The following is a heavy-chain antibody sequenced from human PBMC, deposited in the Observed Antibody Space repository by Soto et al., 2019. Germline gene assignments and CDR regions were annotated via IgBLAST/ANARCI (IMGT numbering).Heavy chain of an antibody. Sequence: GASVKVCCKASGYTFANYGVSWVRQAPGQVLEWMGWIGAYQWNTDYAEKFSGRVALTTDQSTTTAYMELTSLDSEDTAVYFRARDRDAFYTHWGQGTLVTVSS. CDR3: ARDRDAFYTH. CDR1: GYTFANYG. D-gene: IGHD3-16*01. V-gene: IGHV1-18*01. CDR2: IGAYQWNT. J-gene: IGHJ4*02.